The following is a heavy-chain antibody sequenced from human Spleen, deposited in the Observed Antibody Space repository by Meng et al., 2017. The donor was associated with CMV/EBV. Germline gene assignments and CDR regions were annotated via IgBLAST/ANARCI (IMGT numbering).Heavy chain of an antibody. V-gene: IGHV4-31*03. J-gene: IGHJ4*02. CDR1: SGSISSGAHY. D-gene: IGHD6-19*01. CDR3: ARLSVPSGYSRGWWRF. Sequence: SETLSLTCTVSSGSISSGAHYWNWIRQHPGKGLEWIGYIYYRGTTYYNPSLQSRVTISVDTSKSQFSLRLTSVTAADTAVYYCARLSVPSGYSRGWWRFWGQGTPVTVSS. CDR2: IYYRGTT.